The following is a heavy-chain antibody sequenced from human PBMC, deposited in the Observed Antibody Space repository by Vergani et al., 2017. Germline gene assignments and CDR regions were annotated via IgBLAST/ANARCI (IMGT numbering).Heavy chain of an antibody. D-gene: IGHD3-16*01. Sequence: EVQLVESGGGLVKPGGSLRLSCAASGFSFSSYSMNWVRQAPGKGLEWVASISGSSSYVFYRDSVEGRFTITRDNAKKSVYLQMNSLRAEDTAMYYCARVRWGAYAFDIWGQGTMVTVSS. J-gene: IGHJ3*02. V-gene: IGHV3-21*02. CDR1: GFSFSSYS. CDR3: ARVRWGAYAFDI. CDR2: ISGSSSYV.